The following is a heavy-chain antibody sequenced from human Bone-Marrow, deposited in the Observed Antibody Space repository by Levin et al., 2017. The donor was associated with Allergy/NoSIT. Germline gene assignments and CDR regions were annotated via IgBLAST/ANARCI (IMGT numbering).Heavy chain of an antibody. CDR2: ISYDGSNK. J-gene: IGHJ4*02. V-gene: IGHV3-30*18. CDR3: AKDFDVEMATIDY. Sequence: GESLKISCAASGFTFSSYGMHWVRQAPGKGLEWVAVISYDGSNKYYADSVKGRFTISRDNSKNTLYLQMNSLRAEDTAVYYCAKDFDVEMATIDYWGQGTLVTVSS. CDR1: GFTFSSYG. D-gene: IGHD5-24*01.